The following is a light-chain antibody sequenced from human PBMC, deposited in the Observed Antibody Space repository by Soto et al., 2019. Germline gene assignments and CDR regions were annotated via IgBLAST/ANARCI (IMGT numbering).Light chain of an antibody. J-gene: IGKJ1*01. Sequence: DIQMTQSPSTLSASVGDRVIITCRASQSISSWLAWYQQKPGKAPNLLIYKAYALKSGVPSRFSGSGSGTDCTLIICSLQPDDFATYYCQQYDNASWTFGQGTKVEIK. V-gene: IGKV1-5*03. CDR2: KAY. CDR1: QSISSW. CDR3: QQYDNASWT.